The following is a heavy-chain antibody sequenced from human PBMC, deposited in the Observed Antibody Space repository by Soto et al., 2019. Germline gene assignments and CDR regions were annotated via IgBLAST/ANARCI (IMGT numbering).Heavy chain of an antibody. CDR1: GYTFTGYS. CDR2: FDPEDGET. D-gene: IGHD3-10*01. CDR3: SSMVRGVNFYYYGMDV. V-gene: IGHV1-24*01. Sequence: VSLKVSCKSSGYTFTGYSMHWVPQAAGIGLEWMGGFDPEDGETIYAQKFQGRVTMTEDTSTDTAYMELSSLRSEDTAVYYCSSMVRGVNFYYYGMDVWGQGTTVTVSS. J-gene: IGHJ6*02.